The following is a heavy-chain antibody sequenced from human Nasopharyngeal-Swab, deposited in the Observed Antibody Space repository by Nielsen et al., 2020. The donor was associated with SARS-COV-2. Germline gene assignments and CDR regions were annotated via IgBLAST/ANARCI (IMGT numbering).Heavy chain of an antibody. CDR2: IWYDGSNK. V-gene: IGHV3-33*01. CDR3: ARDGSGYYDSSGYYDY. J-gene: IGHJ4*02. CDR1: GFIFSSYG. Sequence: GSLRLSCAASGFIFSSYGMHWVRQAPGKGLEWVAVIWYDGSNKYYADSVKGRFTISRDNSKNTLYLQMKSLRAEDTAVYYCARDGSGYYDSSGYYDYWGQGTLVTVSS. D-gene: IGHD3-22*01.